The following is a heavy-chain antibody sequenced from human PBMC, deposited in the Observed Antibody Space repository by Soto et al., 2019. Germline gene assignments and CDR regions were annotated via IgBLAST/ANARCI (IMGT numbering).Heavy chain of an antibody. D-gene: IGHD6-19*01. V-gene: IGHV1-46*01. CDR2: FHPYDGTT. J-gene: IGHJ3*02. CDR3: TAPVDMADFDAFDI. Sequence: QVQLVQSGAEVKKPGASLKVSCKASGYTFISYYVHWVRQAPGQGLEWMGRFHPYDGTTTYAQPFQGRVTMTSDTSTTTLYMELRGLKFEDTAVYYCTAPVDMADFDAFDIWGQGTVVIVSS. CDR1: GYTFISYY.